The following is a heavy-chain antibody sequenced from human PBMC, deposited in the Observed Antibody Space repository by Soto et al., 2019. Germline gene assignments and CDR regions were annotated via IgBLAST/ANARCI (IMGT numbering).Heavy chain of an antibody. CDR1: GFTFSRYW. Sequence: EVQLVESGGGLVQPGGSLRLSCAASGFTFSRYWIHWVRQTPGKGLVWVARISGDGSTTSYADSVRGRFIISRDNAKNALYLQMNSLRDEDTAVYDCARGMVTGTYDHRGQGTLVTVSS. CDR2: ISGDGSTT. CDR3: ARGMVTGTYDH. D-gene: IGHD5-18*01. J-gene: IGHJ5*02. V-gene: IGHV3-74*01.